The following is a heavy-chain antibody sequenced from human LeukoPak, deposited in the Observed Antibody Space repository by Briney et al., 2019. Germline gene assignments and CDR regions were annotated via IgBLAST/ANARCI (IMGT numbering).Heavy chain of an antibody. V-gene: IGHV3-30*02. CDR2: IRYDGSNK. CDR3: ARTYRQYSGGTEDY. D-gene: IGHD5-12*01. CDR1: GFTFSSYG. J-gene: IGHJ4*02. Sequence: GGSLRLSCAASGFTFSSYGMHWVRQAPGKGLEWVAFIRYDGSNKYYADSVKGRFTISRDNSKNTLYLQMNSLRAEDTAVYYCARTYRQYSGGTEDYWGQGTLVSVSS.